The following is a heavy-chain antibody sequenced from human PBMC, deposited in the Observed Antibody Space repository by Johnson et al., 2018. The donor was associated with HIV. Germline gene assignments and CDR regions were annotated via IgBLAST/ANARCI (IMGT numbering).Heavy chain of an antibody. V-gene: IGHV3-66*01. Sequence: EVQLVESGGGLVQPGGSLRLSCAASGFTVSSNYMSWVRQAPGKGLEWVSVIYSGGSTYYADSVKGRFTISRDNSKNTLYFQMNSLRAEDTAVYYCARDSHYYDSSGPISHNGAFDIWGQWTMVIVSS. J-gene: IGHJ3*02. CDR3: ARDSHYYDSSGPISHNGAFDI. CDR1: GFTVSSNY. CDR2: IYSGGST. D-gene: IGHD3-22*01.